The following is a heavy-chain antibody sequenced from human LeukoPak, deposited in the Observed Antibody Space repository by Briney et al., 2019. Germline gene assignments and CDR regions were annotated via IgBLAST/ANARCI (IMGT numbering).Heavy chain of an antibody. D-gene: IGHD5-24*01. CDR2: IRYDGSNK. V-gene: IGHV3-30*02. CDR1: GFTFSSYG. Sequence: PGGSLRLSCAASGFTFSSYGMHWVRQAPGKGLEWVAFIRYDGSNKYYADSVKGRFTISRDNSKNTLYLQMNSLRAEDTAVYYCARDFTGWLQPDYWGQGTLVTVSS. CDR3: ARDFTGWLQPDY. J-gene: IGHJ4*02.